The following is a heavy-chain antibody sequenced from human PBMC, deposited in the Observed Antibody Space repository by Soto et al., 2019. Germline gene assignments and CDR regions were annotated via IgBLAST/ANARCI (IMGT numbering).Heavy chain of an antibody. Sequence: QVQLQESGPGLVKPSQTLSLTCTVSGGSISSGGYYWSWIRQHPGKGLEWIGYIYYSGSTYYNPPRKSRVNIAVDTSKNQFSLKLSSVTAADTAVYYCARAGRTMVRGVITYYYYYYMDVWGKGTTVTVSS. V-gene: IGHV4-31*03. J-gene: IGHJ6*03. CDR3: ARAGRTMVRGVITYYYYYYMDV. CDR1: GGSISSGGYY. D-gene: IGHD3-10*01. CDR2: IYYSGST.